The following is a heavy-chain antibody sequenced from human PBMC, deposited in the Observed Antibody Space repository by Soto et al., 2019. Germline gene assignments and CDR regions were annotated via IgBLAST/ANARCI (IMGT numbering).Heavy chain of an antibody. CDR1: GFNFNSYT. V-gene: IGHV3-74*01. Sequence: GGSLRLSCAASGFNFNSYTINWVRQAPGKRLEWVSRINDDGRRTSYADSVKGRFTISRDNSKNTLFLHMSNLRAEDTAMYYCTIVRVADSALDHRGQGTSVTVSS. D-gene: IGHD3-3*01. J-gene: IGHJ4*02. CDR3: TIVRVADSALDH. CDR2: INDDGRRT.